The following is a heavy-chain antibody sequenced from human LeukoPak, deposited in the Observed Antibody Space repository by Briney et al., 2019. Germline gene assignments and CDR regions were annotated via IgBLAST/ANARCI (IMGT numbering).Heavy chain of an antibody. J-gene: IGHJ3*02. V-gene: IGHV3-30*02. CDR1: GFIFSDFD. CDR3: AKDIGRRIFGVAYDAFHI. D-gene: IGHD3-3*01. Sequence: HPGGSLRLSCVASGFIFSDFDMHWVRQAPGKGLEWVASMRNDGSQIYYAESVKGRFTISRDNSKNTLYVEMNSLRVEDTAMYYCAKDIGRRIFGVAYDAFHIWGQGTMVAVSS. CDR2: MRNDGSQI.